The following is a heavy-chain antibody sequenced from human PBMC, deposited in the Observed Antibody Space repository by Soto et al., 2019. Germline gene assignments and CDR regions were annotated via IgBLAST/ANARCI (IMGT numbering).Heavy chain of an antibody. J-gene: IGHJ6*02. Sequence: PSETLSLTCAVYGGSLSGYYWSWIRQPPGKGLEWIGEINHSGSTNYNPSLKSRVTISVDTSKNQFSLKLSSVTAADTAVYYCAVSGSGYARYYYYGMDVWGQGTTVTVSS. CDR2: INHSGST. CDR1: GGSLSGYY. D-gene: IGHD5-12*01. CDR3: AVSGSGYARYYYYGMDV. V-gene: IGHV4-34*01.